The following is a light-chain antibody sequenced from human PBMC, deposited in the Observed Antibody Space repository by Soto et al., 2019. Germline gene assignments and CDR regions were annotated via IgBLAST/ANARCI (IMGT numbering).Light chain of an antibody. J-gene: IGKJ1*01. CDR2: KAS. V-gene: IGKV1-5*03. CDR3: QQYESFPRT. Sequence: DIQMTQSPSTLSASVGDRVTITCRASQSINNYLAWYQQKPGKAPKLLIYKASTLESGDPSRFSGSGSGTEFTLSISSLQPDDFATYYCQQYESFPRTFGQGTKVEIK. CDR1: QSINNY.